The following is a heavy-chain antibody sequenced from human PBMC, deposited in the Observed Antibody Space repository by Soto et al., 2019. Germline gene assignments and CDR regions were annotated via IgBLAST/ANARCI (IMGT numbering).Heavy chain of an antibody. J-gene: IGHJ5*02. CDR2: IWYDGRKT. Sequence: QAQLVESGGGVVQPGRSLRLSCAASGFTFNGYGMHWVRQAPGKGLEWVAVIWYDGRKTYYADSVKGRFTASRDNSKDILYLQMNDLRVEDTAVYYCARGHEGEYQPRWFDPWGQGTLVTVSS. CDR3: ARGHEGEYQPRWFDP. D-gene: IGHD2-2*01. V-gene: IGHV3-33*01. CDR1: GFTFNGYG.